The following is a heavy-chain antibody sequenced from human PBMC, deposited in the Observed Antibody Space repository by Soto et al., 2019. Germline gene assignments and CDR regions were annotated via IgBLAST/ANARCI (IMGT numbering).Heavy chain of an antibody. Sequence: GSLRLSCAASGFTFGSYLMSWVRQAPVKGLEWLATIKMDASEKKYVDSVKGRFTMSRDNAKNSLYLQMDSLRAEDTAVYYCASDSGYGSGASVNQYLDYWGHGTLVTVSS. CDR1: GFTFGSYL. V-gene: IGHV3-7*01. D-gene: IGHD3-10*01. J-gene: IGHJ4*01. CDR3: ASDSGYGSGASVNQYLDY. CDR2: IKMDASEK.